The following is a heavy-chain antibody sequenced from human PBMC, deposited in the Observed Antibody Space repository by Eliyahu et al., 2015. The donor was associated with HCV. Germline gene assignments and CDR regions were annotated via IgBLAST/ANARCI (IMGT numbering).Heavy chain of an antibody. CDR2: IKEDGSQK. J-gene: IGHJ4*02. Sequence: EVQLVESGGGLVQPGGSLRLSCAASGFSLSKSWMNWVRQAPGKGLQWVANIKEDGSQKNYVDSVKGRFTISRDNAKNSLYLQIDSLRAEDTAVYYCAKENWSQLQWGQGTLVTVSS. CDR1: GFSLSKSW. V-gene: IGHV3-7*01. CDR3: AKENWSQLQ. D-gene: IGHD5-18*01.